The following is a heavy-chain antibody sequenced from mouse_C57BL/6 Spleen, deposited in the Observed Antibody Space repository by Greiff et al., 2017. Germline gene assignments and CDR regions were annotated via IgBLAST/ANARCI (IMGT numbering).Heavy chain of an antibody. CDR2: IWTGGGT. CDR3: ARGYGSRYYAMDY. Sequence: VKLMESGPGLVAPSQSLSITCTVSGFSLTSYAISWVRQPPGKGLEWLGVIWTGGGTNYNSALKSRLSISKDNSKSQVFLKMSSLQTDDTARYYCARGYGSRYYAMDYWGQGTSVTVSS. CDR1: GFSLTSYA. J-gene: IGHJ4*01. D-gene: IGHD1-1*01. V-gene: IGHV2-9-1*01.